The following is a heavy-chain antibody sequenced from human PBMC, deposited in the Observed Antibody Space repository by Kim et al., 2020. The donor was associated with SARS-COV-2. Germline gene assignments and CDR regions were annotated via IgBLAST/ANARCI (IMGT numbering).Heavy chain of an antibody. CDR2: RGST. D-gene: IGHD2-2*01. V-gene: IGHV4-34*01. CDR3: ARERAMRY. Sequence: RGSTNYNPSLKSRVTISVDTSKNQFSLKLSSVTAADTAVYYCARERAMRYWGQGTLVTVSS. J-gene: IGHJ4*02.